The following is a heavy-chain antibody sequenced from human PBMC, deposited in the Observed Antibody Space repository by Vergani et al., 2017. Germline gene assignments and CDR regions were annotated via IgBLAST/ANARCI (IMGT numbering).Heavy chain of an antibody. V-gene: IGHV4-39*07. CDR3: ARESLYCSGGSCYSDGMDV. CDR1: GGSISSSSYY. J-gene: IGHJ6*02. D-gene: IGHD2-15*01. CDR2: IYYSGST. Sequence: QLQLQESGPGLVKPSETLSLTCTVSGGSISSSSYYWGWIRQPXGKGLEWIGSIYYSGSTNYNPSLKSRVTISVDTSKNQFSVKLSSVTAADTAVYYCARESLYCSGGSCYSDGMDVWGQGTTVTVSS.